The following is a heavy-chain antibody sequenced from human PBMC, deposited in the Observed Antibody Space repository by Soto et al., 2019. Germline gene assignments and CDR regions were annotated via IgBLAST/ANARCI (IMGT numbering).Heavy chain of an antibody. V-gene: IGHV1-58*02. D-gene: IGHD6-13*01. CDR1: GFTFTSSA. CDR2: IVVGSGNT. CDR3: AAGQPPPFGMDV. J-gene: IGHJ6*02. Sequence: GASVKVSCKASGFTFTSSAMQWVRQARGQRLEWIGWIVVGSGNTNYAQKFQERVTITGDMSTSTAYMELSSLRSEDTAVYYCAAGQPPPFGMDVWGQGTTVTVSS.